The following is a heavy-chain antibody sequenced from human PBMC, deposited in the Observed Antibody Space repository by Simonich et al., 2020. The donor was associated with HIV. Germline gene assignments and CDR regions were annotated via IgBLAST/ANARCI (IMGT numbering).Heavy chain of an antibody. J-gene: IGHJ4*02. CDR2: IYYSGPT. V-gene: IGHV4-39*02. CDR1: GGSISSSNYY. D-gene: IGHD6-13*01. CDR3: ARDKRSSWSSFDY. Sequence: QVLLQESGPGLVKPSETLSLTCSVSGGSISSSNYYWGWIRQPPGKGLEWIGSIYYSGPTYYNPSLKSRVSISFDRSKNQFSLKLTSVTAADTAVYYCARDKRSSWSSFDYWGQGTLVTVSS.